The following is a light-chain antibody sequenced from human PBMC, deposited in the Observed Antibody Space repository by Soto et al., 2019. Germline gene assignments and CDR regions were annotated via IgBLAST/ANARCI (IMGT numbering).Light chain of an antibody. V-gene: IGKV3-15*01. CDR3: QQYNNWPRT. Sequence: IVMTQSPATLSVSPGERATLSCRASQSVSSNLAWYQQKPGQAPRLLIYGASTRATGIPARFSGSGSGTEFTLTISSLQSEDFAVYYCQQYNNWPRTVRQGTKVDIX. J-gene: IGKJ1*01. CDR2: GAS. CDR1: QSVSSN.